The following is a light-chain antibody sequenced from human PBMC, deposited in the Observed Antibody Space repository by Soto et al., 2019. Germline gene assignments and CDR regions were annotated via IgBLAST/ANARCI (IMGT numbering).Light chain of an antibody. CDR3: QQSYSIPWT. CDR2: GAS. V-gene: IGKV1-39*01. J-gene: IGKJ1*01. CDR1: QSINTY. Sequence: DIQMTQSPSSLSASVGDRVTITCQTSQSINTYLNWYQQKPGKAPKLLIYGASSLQSGVPLRFSGSGSGTDFTLTISSLEPEDFATYYCQQSYSIPWTFGQGTKVDIK.